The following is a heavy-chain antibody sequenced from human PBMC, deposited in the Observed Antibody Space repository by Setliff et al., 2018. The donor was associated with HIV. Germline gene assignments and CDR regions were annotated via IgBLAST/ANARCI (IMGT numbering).Heavy chain of an antibody. J-gene: IGHJ4*02. Sequence: VASVKVSCKASGYTFTSYGITWVRQAPGQGLEWMGWISAYHGNTNYAQKLQGRVTMTTDTSTSTAYMELRSLRSDDTAVYYCAGDNKVAPLDFWGQGTLVTVSS. CDR1: GYTFTSYG. CDR3: AGDNKVAPLDF. CDR2: ISAYHGNT. D-gene: IGHD5-12*01. V-gene: IGHV1-18*01.